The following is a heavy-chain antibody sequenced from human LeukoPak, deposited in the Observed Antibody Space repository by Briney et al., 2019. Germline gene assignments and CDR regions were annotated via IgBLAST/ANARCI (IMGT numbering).Heavy chain of an antibody. V-gene: IGHV4-38-2*02. Sequence: SETLSLTCAVSGYSISSGYYWGWIRQPPGKGLEGIGSIYHSGSTYYNPSLKSRVPISLDTSKNQSSLKLSSVTAADTAVYYRAREGGMSSGSYCDAFDIWGQGTMVTVSS. CDR1: GYSISSGYY. J-gene: IGHJ3*02. CDR2: IYHSGST. D-gene: IGHD1-26*01. CDR3: AREGGMSSGSYCDAFDI.